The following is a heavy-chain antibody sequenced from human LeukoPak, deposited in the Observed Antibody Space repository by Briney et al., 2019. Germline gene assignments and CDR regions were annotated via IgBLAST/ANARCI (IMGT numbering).Heavy chain of an antibody. Sequence: GGSLRLSCAASGFTFSSNYMSWVRQAPGKGLEWVSVIYSGGSTYYADSVKGRFTISRDNSKNTLYLQMNSLRAEDTAVYYCARGYGSSWPFDYWGQGTLVTVSS. D-gene: IGHD6-13*01. CDR1: GFTFSSNY. CDR2: IYSGGST. J-gene: IGHJ4*02. V-gene: IGHV3-53*01. CDR3: ARGYGSSWPFDY.